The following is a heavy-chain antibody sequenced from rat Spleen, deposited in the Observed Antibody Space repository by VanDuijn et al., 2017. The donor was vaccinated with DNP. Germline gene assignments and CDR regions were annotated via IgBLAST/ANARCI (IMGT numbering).Heavy chain of an antibody. V-gene: IGHV5-19*01. J-gene: IGHJ3*01. Sequence: EVQLAETGGGLVQPGRSLKLSCAASGFTFSNYGIHWIRQGPTKGLEWVAAIGPSGGNIYYRDSVKGRFTMSSDDARSTLYLQMDSLRSEDTATYYCATGSSYGFANWGQGTLVTVSS. CDR2: IGPSGGNI. CDR3: ATGSSYGFAN. CDR1: GFTFSNYG. D-gene: IGHD1-2*01.